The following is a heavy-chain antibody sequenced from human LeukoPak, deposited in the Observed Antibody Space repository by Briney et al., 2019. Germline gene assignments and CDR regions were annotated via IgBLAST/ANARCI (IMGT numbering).Heavy chain of an antibody. D-gene: IGHD3-3*01. CDR3: ARDQYDTWSRRGNFDS. CDR2: ISYDGSNK. CDR1: GFTFSSYG. V-gene: IGHV3-30*03. J-gene: IGHJ4*02. Sequence: GGSLRLPCAASGFTFSSYGMHWVRQAPGKGLEWVAVISYDGSNKYYADSVKGRFTISRDSTKNSLYLQMNSLRVEDTAVFYCARDQYDTWSRRGNFDSWGQGTLVIVSS.